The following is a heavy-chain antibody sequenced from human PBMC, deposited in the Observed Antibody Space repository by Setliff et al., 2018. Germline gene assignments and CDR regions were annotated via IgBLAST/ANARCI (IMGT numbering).Heavy chain of an antibody. CDR2: VYSSGIT. CDR3: ARETTAWGYVDTAMVTFIDQ. D-gene: IGHD5-18*01. Sequence: ASETLSLTCTVSGGSISSQDWSWIRQPSGKGLEWIGYVYSSGITNYNPSLKSRVTMSVDTSKNQFSLKLSSVTAADTAVYYCARETTAWGYVDTAMVTFIDQWGQGTLVTVSS. CDR1: GGSISSQD. V-gene: IGHV4-59*11. J-gene: IGHJ4*02.